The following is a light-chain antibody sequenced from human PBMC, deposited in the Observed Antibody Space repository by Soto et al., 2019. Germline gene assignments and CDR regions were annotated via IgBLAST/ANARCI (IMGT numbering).Light chain of an antibody. Sequence: DIQLTQSPSSLSASVGDRVTITCRASQNISIFLNWYQQKPGKAPKLLIYTASDLESVVPSRISGGGSGTEFTLSISSLQPEDFATYYCQQSYSTLVTFGPGTKVDIK. CDR3: QQSYSTLVT. CDR2: TAS. V-gene: IGKV1-39*01. CDR1: QNISIF. J-gene: IGKJ3*01.